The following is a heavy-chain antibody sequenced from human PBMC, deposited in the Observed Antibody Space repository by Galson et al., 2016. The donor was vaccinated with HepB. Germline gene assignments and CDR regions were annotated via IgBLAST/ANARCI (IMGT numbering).Heavy chain of an antibody. V-gene: IGHV3-64D*06. CDR3: VAWGPRLI. D-gene: IGHD3-16*01. J-gene: IGHJ4*02. CDR2: FGESGGSP. Sequence: SLRLSCAASGFTFSTYNMYWVRQTPGKGLEYVSNFGESGGSPSYADSVRDRFTVSRDNSKNSLSLHMSSLRTEDTAVYYCVAWGPRLIWGQGTLVTVSS. CDR1: GFTFSTYN.